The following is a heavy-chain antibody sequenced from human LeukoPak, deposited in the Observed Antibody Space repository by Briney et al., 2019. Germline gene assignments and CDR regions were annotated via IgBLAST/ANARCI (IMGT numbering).Heavy chain of an antibody. D-gene: IGHD2-15*01. CDR2: IIPIFGTA. Sequence: ASVKVSCKASGYTFTSYGISWVRQAPGQGLEWMGGIIPIFGTANYAQKFQGRVTITAEESTSTAYMELRRLRYEDTAVYYCARVVLSDIVVVVAATRSYYYYYGMDVWGQGTTVTVSS. CDR3: ARVVLSDIVVVVAATRSYYYYYGMDV. CDR1: GYTFTSYG. J-gene: IGHJ6*02. V-gene: IGHV1-69*13.